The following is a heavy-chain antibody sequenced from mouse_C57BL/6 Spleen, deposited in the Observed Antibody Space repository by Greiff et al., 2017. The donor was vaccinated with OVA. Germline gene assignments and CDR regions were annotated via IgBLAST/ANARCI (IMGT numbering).Heavy chain of an antibody. D-gene: IGHD1-1*01. CDR1: GYTFTSYW. J-gene: IGHJ4*01. Sequence: QFQLQQPGAELVKPGASVKLSCQASGYTFTSYWLHWLKQRPCHGLSWIGMIHPNSGSTNYNEKFKSKATLTVDKSSSTAYMQLSSLTSEDSAVYYCARRSLITTVVATDAMDYWGQGTSVTVSS. CDR3: ARRSLITTVVATDAMDY. V-gene: IGHV1-64*01. CDR2: IHPNSGST.